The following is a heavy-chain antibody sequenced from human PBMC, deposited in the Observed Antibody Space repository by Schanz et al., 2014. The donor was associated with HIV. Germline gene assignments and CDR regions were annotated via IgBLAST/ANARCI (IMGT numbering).Heavy chain of an antibody. V-gene: IGHV1-2*02. J-gene: IGHJ4*02. CDR3: ARGRSGYCSGGSCPYGRYYFDY. D-gene: IGHD2-15*01. CDR1: AYTFTGYF. Sequence: QLPLVQSGAGVKKPGASVKVSCKASAYTFTGYFIHWVRQAPGQGLEWMGWINPNSGDTDYAQKFQGRVTMTRDTSISTAYMELSRLRSDDTAVYYCARGRSGYCSGGSCPYGRYYFDYWGQGTLVTVSS. CDR2: INPNSGDT.